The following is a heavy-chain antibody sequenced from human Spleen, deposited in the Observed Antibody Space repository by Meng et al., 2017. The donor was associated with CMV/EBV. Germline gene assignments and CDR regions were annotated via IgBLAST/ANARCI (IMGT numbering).Heavy chain of an antibody. Sequence: SETLSLTCGVYGVSLSAYYWTWIRQPPGKGLEWIGEINHSGSTNYNPSLKSRVTISVDTSKNQFSLKLSSVTAADTAVYYCAREELLYRMDVWGQGTTVTVSS. CDR1: GVSLSAYY. V-gene: IGHV4-34*01. CDR2: INHSGST. J-gene: IGHJ6*02. D-gene: IGHD2-15*01. CDR3: AREELLYRMDV.